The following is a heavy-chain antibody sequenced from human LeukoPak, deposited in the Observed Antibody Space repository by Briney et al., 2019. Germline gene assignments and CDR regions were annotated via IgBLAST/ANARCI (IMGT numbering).Heavy chain of an antibody. CDR1: GFTFSDHY. J-gene: IGHJ6*03. CDR2: ISSSGSTI. Sequence: GALRLSCAASGFTFSDHYMIWIRQAPGKGLEWVSYISSSGSTIYYADSVKGRFTISRDNAKNSLYLQMNSLRAEDTAVYYCARVGSYNIYYYYYYYMDVWGKGTTVTVSS. CDR3: ARVGSYNIYYYYYYYMDV. D-gene: IGHD1-14*01. V-gene: IGHV3-11*04.